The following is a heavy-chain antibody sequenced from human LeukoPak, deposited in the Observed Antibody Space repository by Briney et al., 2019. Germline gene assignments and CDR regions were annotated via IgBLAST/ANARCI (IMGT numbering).Heavy chain of an antibody. J-gene: IGHJ6*03. V-gene: IGHV4-39*07. D-gene: IGHD3-10*01. CDR3: ASAGPMVRGAGAYYYYYYMDV. Sequence: SETLSLTCTVSGGSISSSSYYWGWIRQPPGKGLEWIGSIYYSGSTYYNPSLKSRVTISVDTSKNQFSLKLSSVTAADTAVYYCASAGPMVRGAGAYYYYYYMDVWGKGTTVTVSS. CDR2: IYYSGST. CDR1: GGSISSSSYY.